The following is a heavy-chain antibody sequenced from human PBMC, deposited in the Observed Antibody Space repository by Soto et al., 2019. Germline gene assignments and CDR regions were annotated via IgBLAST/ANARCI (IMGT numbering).Heavy chain of an antibody. V-gene: IGHV4-4*02. CDR1: GGSISSSNW. CDR3: ARSRGVKWRAVGMDV. Sequence: PSETLSLTCAVSGGSISSSNWWSWVRQPPGKGLEWIGEIYHSGSTNYNPSLKSRVTISVDKSKNQFSLKLSSVTAADTAVYYCARSRGVKWRAVGMDVWGQGTTVTVSS. J-gene: IGHJ6*02. CDR2: IYHSGST. D-gene: IGHD2-8*01.